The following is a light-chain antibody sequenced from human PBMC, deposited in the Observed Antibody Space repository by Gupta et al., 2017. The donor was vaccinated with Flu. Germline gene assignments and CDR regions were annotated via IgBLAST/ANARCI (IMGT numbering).Light chain of an antibody. CDR3: QQYDTSPVT. CDR2: DAS. V-gene: IGKV4-1*01. J-gene: IGKJ5*01. CDR1: NSSLYNSNNKNY. Sequence: CKASNSSLYNSNNKNYLAWYQQKPGKPPKLLIHDASTLECGVPARFSGSGSGTDFTLTISSLQAEDFAVYYCQQYDTSPVTFGQGTRLEI.